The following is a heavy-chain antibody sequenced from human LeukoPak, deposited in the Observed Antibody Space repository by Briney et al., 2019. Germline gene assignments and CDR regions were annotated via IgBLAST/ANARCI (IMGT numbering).Heavy chain of an antibody. CDR2: ISYDGSNK. V-gene: IGHV3-30*18. CDR3: AKAPVGSSWLEDYFDY. CDR1: GFTFSSYG. D-gene: IGHD6-13*01. Sequence: GGSLRLSCAASGFTFSSYGMHWVRQAPGKGLEWVAVISYDGSNKYYADSVKGRFTISRDNSKNTLCLQMNSLRAEDTAVYYCAKAPVGSSWLEDYFDYWGQGTLVTVSS. J-gene: IGHJ4*02.